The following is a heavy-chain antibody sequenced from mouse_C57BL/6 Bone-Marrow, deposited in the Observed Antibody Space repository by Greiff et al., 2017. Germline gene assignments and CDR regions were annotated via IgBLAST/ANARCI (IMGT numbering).Heavy chain of an antibody. V-gene: IGHV1-42*01. CDR2: INPSTGGT. Sequence: EVQLKQSGPELVKPGASVKISCKASGYSFTGYYMNWVKQSPEKSLEWIGEINPSTGGTTYNQKFKAKATLTVDKSSSTAYMQLKSLTSEDSAVYYCARYDGSSSWFAYWGQGTLVTVSA. CDR1: GYSFTGYY. D-gene: IGHD1-1*01. J-gene: IGHJ3*01. CDR3: ARYDGSSSWFAY.